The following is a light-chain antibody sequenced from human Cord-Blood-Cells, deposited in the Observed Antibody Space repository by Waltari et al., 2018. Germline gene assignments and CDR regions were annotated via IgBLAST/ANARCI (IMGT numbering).Light chain of an antibody. J-gene: IGKJ2*03. V-gene: IGKV4-1*01. CDR2: WAS. Sequence: DIVITQSTDSLAVSLGARGNITSQSSQSVLYSSNNKNYLAWYQQKPGQPPRLLIYWASTRESGVPDRFSGSGSGTDFTLTISSLQAEDVAVYYCQQYCSTPYSFGQGTKLEIK. CDR3: QQYCSTPYS. CDR1: QSVLYSSNNKNY.